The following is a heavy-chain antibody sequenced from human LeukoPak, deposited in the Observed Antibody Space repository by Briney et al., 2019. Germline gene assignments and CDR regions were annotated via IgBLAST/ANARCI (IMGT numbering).Heavy chain of an antibody. V-gene: IGHV4-31*03. CDR1: GGSISSGGYY. Sequence: PSETLSLTCTVSGGSISSGGYYWSWIRQHPGKGLEWIGYIYYSGSTYYNPSLKSRVTISVDTSKSQFSLKLSSVTAADTAVYYCARDGHEQVTGVKFPLYGSGSYSAFDIWGQGTMVTVSS. D-gene: IGHD3-10*01. CDR2: IYYSGST. CDR3: ARDGHEQVTGVKFPLYGSGSYSAFDI. J-gene: IGHJ3*02.